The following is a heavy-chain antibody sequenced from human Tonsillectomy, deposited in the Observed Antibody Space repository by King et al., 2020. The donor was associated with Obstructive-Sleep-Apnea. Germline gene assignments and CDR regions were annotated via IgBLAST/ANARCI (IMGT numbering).Heavy chain of an antibody. CDR3: ARGGAAAGDFDY. CDR1: CVSISRGGYY. Sequence: VQLQESGPGLGKPSQTLSLTCTVSCVSISRGGYYWSWIRQHPGKGLEWIGDIYYSGSTYYNPALKRRVTISVDTSKNQFSLKLSSVTAADTAVYYCARGGAAAGDFDYWGQGTLVTVSS. J-gene: IGHJ4*02. V-gene: IGHV4-31*03. D-gene: IGHD6-13*01. CDR2: IYYSGST.